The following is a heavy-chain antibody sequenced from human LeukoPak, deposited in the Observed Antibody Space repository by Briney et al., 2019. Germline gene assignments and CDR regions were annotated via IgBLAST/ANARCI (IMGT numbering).Heavy chain of an antibody. D-gene: IGHD1-26*01. J-gene: IGHJ4*02. Sequence: PGGSLRLSCAASGFTFSNYRMIWVRQAPGKGLELVSSISSSGGGYMFYADSVKDRFTISRDNTKNSLSLQMNSLTVEDTAVYYCASPEGGSGSYSRLDYWGQGTLVTVSS. CDR2: ISSSGGGYM. CDR1: GFTFSNYR. V-gene: IGHV3-21*01. CDR3: ASPEGGSGSYSRLDY.